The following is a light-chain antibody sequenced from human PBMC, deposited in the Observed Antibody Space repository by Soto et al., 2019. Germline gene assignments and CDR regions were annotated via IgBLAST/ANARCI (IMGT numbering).Light chain of an antibody. CDR1: SSDVGGYNY. V-gene: IGLV2-14*01. Sequence: QSALTQPASVSGSPGQSITISCTGTSSDVGGYNYVSWYQQHPGKAPKLMIYDVSNRPSGVSNRFSDSKSGNTASLTISGLQAEDEADYYCSSYTSSSTPNWVFGGGTQLTLL. J-gene: IGLJ3*02. CDR3: SSYTSSSTPNWV. CDR2: DVS.